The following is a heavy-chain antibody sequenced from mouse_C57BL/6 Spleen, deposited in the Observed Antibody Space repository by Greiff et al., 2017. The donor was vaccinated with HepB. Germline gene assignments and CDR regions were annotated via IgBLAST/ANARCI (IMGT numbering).Heavy chain of an antibody. V-gene: IGHV1-55*01. CDR2: IYPGSGST. CDR3: ARGYGRDYAMDY. J-gene: IGHJ4*01. D-gene: IGHD1-1*01. CDR1: GYTFTSYW. Sequence: VQLQHPGAELVKPGASVKMSCKASGYTFTSYWITWVKQRPGQGLEWIGDIYPGSGSTNYNEKFKSKATLTVDTSSSTAYMQRSSLTSEDSAVYYCARGYGRDYAMDYWGQGTSVTVSS.